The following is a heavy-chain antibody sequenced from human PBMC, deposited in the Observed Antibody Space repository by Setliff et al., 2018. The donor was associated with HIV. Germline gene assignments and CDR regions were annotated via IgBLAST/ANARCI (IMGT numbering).Heavy chain of an antibody. CDR1: GGSISSYY. CDR2: VHSSGNT. V-gene: IGHV4-59*04. Sequence: LSLTCTVSGGSISSYYWSWIRQPPGKGLEWIGSVHSSGNTYYSPSLKSRVSMSVDSSRNQFSLNLSSVTAADTGVYYCARLFQWMSYSFDIWGQGTMVTV. D-gene: IGHD5-12*01. J-gene: IGHJ3*02. CDR3: ARLFQWMSYSFDI.